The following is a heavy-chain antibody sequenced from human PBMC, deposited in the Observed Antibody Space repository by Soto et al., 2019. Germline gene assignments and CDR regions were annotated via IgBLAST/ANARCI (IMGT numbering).Heavy chain of an antibody. CDR3: PKTNLGELSYYYYYYYMDV. CDR2: IGGSGGST. CDR1: GFTFSSYA. D-gene: IGHD3-16*02. Sequence: EVQLLESGGGLVQPGGSLRLSCAASGFTFSSYAMSWVRQAPGKGLEWVSAIGGSGGSTYYADSVKGRFTISRDNSKNTEYPQMNRLRAEDTAVYYCPKTNLGELSYYYYYYYMDVWGKGTTVTVSS. J-gene: IGHJ6*03. V-gene: IGHV3-23*01.